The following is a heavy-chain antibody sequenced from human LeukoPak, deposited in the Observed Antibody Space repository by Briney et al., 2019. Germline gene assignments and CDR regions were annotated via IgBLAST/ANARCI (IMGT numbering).Heavy chain of an antibody. CDR1: GGSFSGYY. CDR3: ARVGVVTAIAY. V-gene: IGHV4-34*01. Sequence: SETLSLTCAVYGGSFSGYYWSWTRQPPGKGLEWIGEINHSGSTNYNPSLKSRVTISVDTSKNQFSLKLSSVTAADTAVYYCARVGVVTAIAYWGQGTLVTVSS. CDR2: INHSGST. D-gene: IGHD2-21*02. J-gene: IGHJ4*02.